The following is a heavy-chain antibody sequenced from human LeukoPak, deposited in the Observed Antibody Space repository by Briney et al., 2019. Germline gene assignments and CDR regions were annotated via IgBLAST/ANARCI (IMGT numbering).Heavy chain of an antibody. D-gene: IGHD2-21*02. CDR3: ARSSDLPSNWYFDL. J-gene: IGHJ2*01. CDR1: GGSFSGYY. Sequence: KTSETLSLTCAVYGGSFSGYYWSWIRQPPGKGLEWIGEINHSGSTNYNPSLKSRVTISVDTPKNQFSLKLSSVTAADTAVYYCARSSDLPSNWYFDLWGRGTLVTVSS. CDR2: INHSGST. V-gene: IGHV4-34*01.